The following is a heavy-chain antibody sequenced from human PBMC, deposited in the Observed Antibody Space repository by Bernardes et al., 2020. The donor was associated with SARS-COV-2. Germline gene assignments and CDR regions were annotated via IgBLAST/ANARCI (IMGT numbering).Heavy chain of an antibody. D-gene: IGHD2-2*01. V-gene: IGHV3-23*01. J-gene: IGHJ2*01. CDR2: ITGSGINT. CDR3: ARWVGVVPAGTSTGWFLDL. CDR1: GFTFGSYA. Sequence: GGSLRLSCVVSGFTFGSYAMTWVRQAPGKGPEWVSAITGSGINTYYSNSVRGRYSISRDNSKNTLYLQMNSLRAEDTAIYYCARWVGVVPAGTSTGWFLDLWGRGTLVTVSS.